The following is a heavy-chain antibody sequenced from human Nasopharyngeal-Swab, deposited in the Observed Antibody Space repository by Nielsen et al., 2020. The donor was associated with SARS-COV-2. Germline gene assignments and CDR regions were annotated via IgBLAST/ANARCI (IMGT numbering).Heavy chain of an antibody. V-gene: IGHV1-69*13. J-gene: IGHJ4*02. CDR3: ARDVHGGSWVFDY. CDR1: GGSFSTYA. Sequence: SVKVSCKASGGSFSTYAFSWVRQAPGQGLEWMGGIIPSFSRGNYAQKFQDRVTITADEATSTAYMELSSLRSEDTAVYYCARDVHGGSWVFDYWGQGTLVTDSS. D-gene: IGHD2-15*01. CDR2: IIPSFSRG.